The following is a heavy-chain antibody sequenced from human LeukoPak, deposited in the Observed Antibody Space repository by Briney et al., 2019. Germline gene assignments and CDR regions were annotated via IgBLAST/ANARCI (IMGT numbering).Heavy chain of an antibody. CDR1: GGSISSSSYY. CDR3: ATATPDYGDYGRVDAFDI. D-gene: IGHD4-17*01. CDR2: IYYSGST. J-gene: IGHJ3*02. V-gene: IGHV4-39*07. Sequence: SETLSLTCTVSGGSISSSSYYWGWIRQPPGKGLEWIGSIYYSGSTYYNPSLKSRVTISVDTSKNQFSLKLSSVTAADTAVYYCATATPDYGDYGRVDAFDIWGQGTMVTVSS.